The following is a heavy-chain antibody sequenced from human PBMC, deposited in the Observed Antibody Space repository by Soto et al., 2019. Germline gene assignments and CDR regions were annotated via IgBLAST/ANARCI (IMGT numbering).Heavy chain of an antibody. Sequence: QVQLQESGPGLVKPSETLSLTCTVSGGSISSYYWSWIRQPPGKGLEWIGYIYYSGSTNYNPSLKSRVTISVDTSKNQFSLKLSSVTAADTAVYYFASYGSGSYRWFDPWGQGTLVTVSS. J-gene: IGHJ5*02. D-gene: IGHD3-16*02. CDR2: IYYSGST. V-gene: IGHV4-59*01. CDR1: GGSISSYY. CDR3: ASYGSGSYRWFDP.